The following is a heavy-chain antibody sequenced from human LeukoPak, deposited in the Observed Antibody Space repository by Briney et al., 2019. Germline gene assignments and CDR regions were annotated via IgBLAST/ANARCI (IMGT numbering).Heavy chain of an antibody. CDR2: MQSTGNS. Sequence: PSETLSLTCSVSGDSISTYHWNWVRKPPGKGLEWIGYMQSTGNSNYNPSLKSRVFMSVDTSKNQFVLNLRSVTAADTAVYYCARDKRHSYGRYLDHGGQGLLVTVSS. CDR1: GDSISTYH. D-gene: IGHD5-18*01. J-gene: IGHJ4*02. CDR3: ARDKRHSYGRYLDH. V-gene: IGHV4-59*01.